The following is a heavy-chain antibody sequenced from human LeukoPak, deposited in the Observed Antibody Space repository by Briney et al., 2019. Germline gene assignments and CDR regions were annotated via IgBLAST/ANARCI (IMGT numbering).Heavy chain of an antibody. CDR2: IRSKASGATT. CDR1: GFTFGDYA. Sequence: GGSLRLSYKASGFTFGDYAMSWVRQAPGKGLEWVGFIRSKASGATTEYAASVKGRFTISRDDSKSIADLQMSSLKTEDTAVYYCIRGRYSFAYWGQGTLVTVSS. CDR3: IRGRYSFAY. V-gene: IGHV3-49*04. D-gene: IGHD5-18*01. J-gene: IGHJ4*02.